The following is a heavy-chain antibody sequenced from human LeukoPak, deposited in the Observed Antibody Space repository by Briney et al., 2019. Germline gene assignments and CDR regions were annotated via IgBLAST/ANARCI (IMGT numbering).Heavy chain of an antibody. D-gene: IGHD3-22*01. CDR1: GGSISSSSYY. V-gene: IGHV4-39*07. Sequence: SETLSLTCTVSGGSISSSSYYWGWIRQPPGKGLEWIGTIYYSGNTYYNPSLKSRVTISVDTSKNQFSLKLSSVTAADTAVYYCASTTPKYYYDSSGYSSLFDYWGQGTLVTVSS. CDR3: ASTTPKYYYDSSGYSSLFDY. CDR2: IYYSGNT. J-gene: IGHJ4*02.